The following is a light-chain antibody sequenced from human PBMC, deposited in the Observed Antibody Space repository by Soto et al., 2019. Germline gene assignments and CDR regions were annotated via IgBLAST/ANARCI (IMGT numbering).Light chain of an antibody. CDR2: DAS. J-gene: IGKJ5*01. Sequence: EIMMSQSPPTLSVSQGEKATLSCRASQSVSSTLAWYQQKPGQAPRLLIYDASNRATGIPARFSGSGSGTDFTLTISSLEPEDFAVYYCQQRSNWPPITFGQGTRLAI. CDR1: QSVSST. V-gene: IGKV3-11*01. CDR3: QQRSNWPPIT.